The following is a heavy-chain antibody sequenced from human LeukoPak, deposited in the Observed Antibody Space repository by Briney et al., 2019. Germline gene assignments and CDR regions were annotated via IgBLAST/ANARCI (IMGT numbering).Heavy chain of an antibody. CDR2: IYTSGRT. CDR3: ARARVIPASFDD. Sequence: SQTLSLTCTVSGGSITFGSYYWTWIRQPAGKGLEWVGRIYTSGRTFYNPSLKSRVTISMDTSMNQFSLRLNSVTAADTAVYYCARARVIPASFDDWGQGALVTVSS. D-gene: IGHD3-16*02. J-gene: IGHJ4*02. V-gene: IGHV4-61*02. CDR1: GGSITFGSYY.